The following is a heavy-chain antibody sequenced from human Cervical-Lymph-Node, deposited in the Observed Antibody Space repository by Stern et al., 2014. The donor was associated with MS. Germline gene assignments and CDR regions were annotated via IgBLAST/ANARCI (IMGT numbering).Heavy chain of an antibody. J-gene: IGHJ4*02. CDR1: GGSISFYY. CDR2: IYYSGST. Sequence: QVQLQESGPGLVKPSETLSLTCTVSGGSISFYYWTWIRQPPGKGLEWIGYIYYSGSTNYNPSLKSRVTISVDTSKNQFSLKLSSVTAADTAVYYCARGGAVREAYLDYWGQGTLVTISS. CDR3: ARGGAVREAYLDY. D-gene: IGHD1-26*01. V-gene: IGHV4-59*01.